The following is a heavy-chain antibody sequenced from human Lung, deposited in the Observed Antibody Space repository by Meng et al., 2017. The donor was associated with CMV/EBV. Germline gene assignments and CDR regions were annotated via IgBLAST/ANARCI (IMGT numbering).Heavy chain of an antibody. CDR2: IIPIFGTA. J-gene: IGHJ4*02. Sequence: SVXVSXKASGGTFSSYAISWVRQAPGQGLEWMGGIIPIFGTANYAQKFQGRVTITTDESTSTAYMELSSLRSEDTAVYYCARSGWWPGSYRLRVSLPFDYWGQGTLVTVPS. D-gene: IGHD1-26*01. CDR1: GGTFSSYA. CDR3: ARSGWWPGSYRLRVSLPFDY. V-gene: IGHV1-69*05.